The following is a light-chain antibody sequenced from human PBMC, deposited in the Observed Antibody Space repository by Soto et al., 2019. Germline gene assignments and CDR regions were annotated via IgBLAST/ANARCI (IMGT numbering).Light chain of an antibody. V-gene: IGLV4-60*02. Sequence: QSVLTQSSSASASLGSSVKLTCTLSSGHSSYIIAWHQQQPGKAPRYLMKLEGSGSYNKGSGVPDRFSGSSSGADRYLTISNLQFEDEADYYCETWDSNIHWVFGGGTKRTVL. CDR2: LEGSGSY. CDR3: ETWDSNIHWV. CDR1: SGHSSYI. J-gene: IGLJ3*02.